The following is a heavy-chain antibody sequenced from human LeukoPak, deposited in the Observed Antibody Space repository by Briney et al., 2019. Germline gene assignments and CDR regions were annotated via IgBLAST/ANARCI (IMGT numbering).Heavy chain of an antibody. J-gene: IGHJ5*02. CDR1: GGSIGTSF. CDR3: ARGSAQGWFDP. Sequence: SETLSLTCTVSGGSIGTSFWTWIRQPPGKGLEWIGYIYFTGSTNYNPSLNSRVTMAVDTSKNQFSLKLRSVTAADTAVYYCARGSAQGWFDPWGQGTLVTVSS. V-gene: IGHV4-59*01. CDR2: IYFTGST.